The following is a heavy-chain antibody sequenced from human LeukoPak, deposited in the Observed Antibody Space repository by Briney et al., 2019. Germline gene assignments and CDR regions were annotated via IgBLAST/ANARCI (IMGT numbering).Heavy chain of an antibody. J-gene: IGHJ4*02. V-gene: IGHV3-7*01. CDR3: ASGRQLGY. Sequence: GGSLSLSCAASGFAFSNYWMSWVRQAPGKGLEWVANIKEDGSEKYYVDSVKGRFTISRDNARNSLYLQMNSLRAEDTAVYYCASGRQLGYWGQGTLVTVSS. CDR2: IKEDGSEK. D-gene: IGHD6-13*01. CDR1: GFAFSNYW.